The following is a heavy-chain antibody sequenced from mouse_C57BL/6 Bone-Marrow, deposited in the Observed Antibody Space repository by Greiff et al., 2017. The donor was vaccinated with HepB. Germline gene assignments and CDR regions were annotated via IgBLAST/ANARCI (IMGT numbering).Heavy chain of an antibody. CDR3: TRSEYYYGSSCWYFDV. CDR1: GYTFTDYE. D-gene: IGHD1-1*01. V-gene: IGHV1-15*01. J-gene: IGHJ1*03. Sequence: QVQLKESGAELVRPGASVTLSCKASGYTFTDYEMHWVKQTPVHGLEWIGAIDPETGGTAYNQKFKGKAILTADKSSSTAYMELRSLTSEDSAVYYCTRSEYYYGSSCWYFDVWGTGTTVTVSS. CDR2: IDPETGGT.